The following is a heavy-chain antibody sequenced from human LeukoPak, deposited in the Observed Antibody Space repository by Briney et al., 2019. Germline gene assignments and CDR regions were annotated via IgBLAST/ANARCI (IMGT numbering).Heavy chain of an antibody. D-gene: IGHD5-24*01. Sequence: PGGSLRLSCAASGCTFSSYSMNWVRQAPGKGLEWVSSISSSSSYIYYADSRKGRFTISTDNAKNSLYLQMNSLRAEDTAVYYCARDGEMATIGWFDPWGQGTLVTVSS. J-gene: IGHJ5*02. CDR2: ISSSSSYI. V-gene: IGHV3-21*01. CDR3: ARDGEMATIGWFDP. CDR1: GCTFSSYS.